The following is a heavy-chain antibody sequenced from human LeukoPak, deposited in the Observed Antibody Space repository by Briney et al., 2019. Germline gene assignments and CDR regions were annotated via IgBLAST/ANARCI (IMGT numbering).Heavy chain of an antibody. V-gene: IGHV3-30*02. CDR3: AKEHGSGSYFDY. J-gene: IGHJ4*02. Sequence: GGSLRLSCAASEFTFSNYGMHWVRQAPGKGLEWVAFIQYDGSNKYYGNSVKGRFTISRDTSKNTLYLRMNSLRAEDTAVYYCAKEHGSGSYFDYWGQGTLVTVSS. CDR1: EFTFSNYG. D-gene: IGHD3-10*01. CDR2: IQYDGSNK.